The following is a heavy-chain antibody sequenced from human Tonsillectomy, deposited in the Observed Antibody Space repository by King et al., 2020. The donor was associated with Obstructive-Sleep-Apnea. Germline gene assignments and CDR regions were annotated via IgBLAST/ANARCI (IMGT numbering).Heavy chain of an antibody. CDR3: ARDRDGSGYDFDY. CDR1: GFTFSDYY. J-gene: IGHJ4*02. V-gene: IGHV3-11*06. CDR2: ISSSSRYT. D-gene: IGHD3-22*01. Sequence: VQLVESGGGLVKPGGSLRLSCAASGFTFSDYYMSWIRQAPGKGLEWVSYISSSSRYTNYADSVKGRFTISRDNAKNSLYLQINSLRAEDTAVYYCARDRDGSGYDFDYWGQGPLVTVSS.